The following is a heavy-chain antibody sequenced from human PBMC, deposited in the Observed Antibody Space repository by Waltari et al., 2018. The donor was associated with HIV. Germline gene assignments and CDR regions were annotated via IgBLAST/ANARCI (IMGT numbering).Heavy chain of an antibody. CDR1: GFTFSSYW. D-gene: IGHD6-13*01. Sequence: EVQLVGSGGGLVQPGGSLRLSCAASGFTFSSYWMHWVRQAPGKGLVGVSRINGEGGSTSYADSVKGRFTISRDNAKNTLYLQMNSLRAEDTAVYYCASGYSSSWRSDYYYYGMDVWGQGTTVTVSS. CDR3: ASGYSSSWRSDYYYYGMDV. J-gene: IGHJ6*02. CDR2: INGEGGST. V-gene: IGHV3-74*01.